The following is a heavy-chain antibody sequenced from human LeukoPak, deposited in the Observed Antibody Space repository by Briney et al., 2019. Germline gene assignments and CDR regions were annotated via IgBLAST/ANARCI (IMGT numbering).Heavy chain of an antibody. CDR2: MNPNSGNT. CDR1: GYTFTSYD. CDR3: ARGYSNYDPAFDY. V-gene: IGHV1-8*01. Sequence: ASVKVSCKASGYTFTSYDINWVRQATGQGLEWMGWMNPNSGNTDYAQKFQGRVTMTRNTSISTAYMELSSLRSEDTAVYYCARGYSNYDPAFDYWGQGTLVTVSS. J-gene: IGHJ4*02. D-gene: IGHD4-11*01.